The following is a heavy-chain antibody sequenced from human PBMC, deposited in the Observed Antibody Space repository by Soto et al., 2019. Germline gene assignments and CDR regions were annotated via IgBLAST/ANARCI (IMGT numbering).Heavy chain of an antibody. J-gene: IGHJ6*02. V-gene: IGHV1-46*01. Sequence: ASVKVSCKASGYTFTSYYMHWVRQAPGQGLEWMGIINPSGGSTSYAQKFQGRVTMTRDTSTSTVYMELSSLRSDDTAVYYCARGIGGWFGVAYYYGMDVWGQGTTVTVSS. CDR1: GYTFTSYY. CDR3: ARGIGGWFGVAYYYGMDV. D-gene: IGHD3-10*01. CDR2: INPSGGST.